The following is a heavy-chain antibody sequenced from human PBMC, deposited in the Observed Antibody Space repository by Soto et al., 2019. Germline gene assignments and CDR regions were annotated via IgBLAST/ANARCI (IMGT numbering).Heavy chain of an antibody. CDR3: ARAIRGFSYVVDY. J-gene: IGHJ4*02. V-gene: IGHV3-48*02. D-gene: IGHD5-18*01. CDR2: ISGSGATK. Sequence: LRLSCAASGFTFSSHSINWVRQAPGKGLEWVSYISGSGATKYYADSVKGRFTISRDNARNSLYLQMSSLSDEDTAVYYCARAIRGFSYVVDYWGQGTLVTVSS. CDR1: GFTFSSHS.